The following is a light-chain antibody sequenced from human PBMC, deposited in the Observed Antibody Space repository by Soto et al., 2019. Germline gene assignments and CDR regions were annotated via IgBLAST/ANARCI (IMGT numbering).Light chain of an antibody. Sequence: DIQIRPAATSLSASGGGRVTITCRASQSISNYLNWYQQKPGKAPNLLIHAAYSLQSGVTPRFSGSGSGTDFTLTITSLQPEGFATYLCQLSYRNPPPVGPVTRLEIK. J-gene: IGKJ5*01. CDR3: QLSYRNPPP. V-gene: IGKV1-39*01. CDR1: QSISNY. CDR2: AAY.